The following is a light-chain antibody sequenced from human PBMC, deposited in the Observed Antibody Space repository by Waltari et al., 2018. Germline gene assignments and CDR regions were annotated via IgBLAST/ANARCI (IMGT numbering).Light chain of an antibody. CDR3: QQYGSSPLYT. V-gene: IGKV3-20*01. CDR2: GAS. CDR1: PSVSSSY. J-gene: IGKJ2*01. Sequence: EIVLTQSPGTLSLSPGERATLSCRASPSVSSSYLAWSQQKPGKAPRLLIYGASSRATGIPDRFSGSGSGTDFTLTISRLEPEDFAVYYCQQYGSSPLYTFGQGTKLEIK.